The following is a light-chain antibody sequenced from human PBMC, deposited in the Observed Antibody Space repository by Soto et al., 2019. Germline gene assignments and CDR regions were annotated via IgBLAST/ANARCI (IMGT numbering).Light chain of an antibody. CDR3: CSYAGSNTAI. Sequence: QSALTQPRSVSGSPGQSVTISCTGTRSDVGGYNYVSWYQQHPGKAPKLMIYDVTNRPSGVPDRFSGSESGNTASLTISGLQAEDEADYYCCSYAGSNTAIFGGGTKLTVL. J-gene: IGLJ2*01. CDR2: DVT. CDR1: RSDVGGYNY. V-gene: IGLV2-11*01.